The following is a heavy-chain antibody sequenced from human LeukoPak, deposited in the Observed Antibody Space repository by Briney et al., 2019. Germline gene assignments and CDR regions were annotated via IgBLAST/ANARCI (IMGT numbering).Heavy chain of an antibody. D-gene: IGHD6-19*01. Sequence: GASVKVSCKASGGTFSSYAISWVRQAPGQGLEWMGGIIPIFGTANYAQKFQGRVTITADKSTSTAYMELSSLRSEDTAVYYCARDGSSGWCVRAFDIWGQGTMVTVSS. V-gene: IGHV1-69*06. CDR2: IIPIFGTA. CDR1: GGTFSSYA. J-gene: IGHJ3*02. CDR3: ARDGSSGWCVRAFDI.